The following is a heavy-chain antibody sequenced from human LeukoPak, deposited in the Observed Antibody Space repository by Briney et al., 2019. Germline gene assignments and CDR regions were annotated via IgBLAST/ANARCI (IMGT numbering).Heavy chain of an antibody. CDR2: IRSKAYGGTT. J-gene: IGHJ4*02. V-gene: IGHV3-49*04. D-gene: IGHD3-9*01. CDR3: TRGYDILTGYYDFDY. CDR1: GFTFGDYA. Sequence: PGGSLRLSCTASGFTFGDYAMSWVRQAPGKGLEWVGFIRSKAYGGTTEYAASVEGRFAISRDDSKSIAYLQVNSLKTEDTAVYYCTRGYDILTGYYDFDYWGQGTLVTVSS.